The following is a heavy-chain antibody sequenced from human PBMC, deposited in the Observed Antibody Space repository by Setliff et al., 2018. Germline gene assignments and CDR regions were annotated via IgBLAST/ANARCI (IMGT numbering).Heavy chain of an antibody. V-gene: IGHV3-23*01. CDR3: ARDTTSGWMLTN. J-gene: IGHJ4*02. CDR2: ISGSGGST. CDR1: GFTFRSYA. Sequence: LRLSCAASGFTFRSYAMSWVRQAPGKGPEWVSAISGSGGSTYYADSVKGRFTISRDNAKNSLYLQMNSLRAEDTAVYYCARDTTSGWMLTNWGQGTLVTVSS. D-gene: IGHD6-25*01.